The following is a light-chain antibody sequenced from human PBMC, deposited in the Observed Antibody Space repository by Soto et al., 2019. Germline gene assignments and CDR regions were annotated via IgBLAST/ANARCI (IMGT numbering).Light chain of an antibody. CDR3: SSYTSSSTWV. CDR1: SSDVGTYNY. CDR2: EVS. Sequence: QSALTQPASVSGSPGQSITISCTGTSSDVGTYNYVSWFQQYPGKAPKLMIYEVSNRPSGVSNRFSGSKSGNTASLTISGLQAEDEADYYCSSYTSSSTWVFGGETNLTVL. V-gene: IGLV2-14*01. J-gene: IGLJ3*02.